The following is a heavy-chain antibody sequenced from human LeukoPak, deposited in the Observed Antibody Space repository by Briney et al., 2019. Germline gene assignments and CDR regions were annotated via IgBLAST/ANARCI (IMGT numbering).Heavy chain of an antibody. J-gene: IGHJ4*02. D-gene: IGHD2-2*01. CDR1: DGSLSGYY. CDR3: AKGGCSSTTCYVNC. CDR2: ISHDGSNK. Sequence: LSLTCAVYDGSLSGYYWGWIRQPPGKGLEWMAVISHDGSNKYYADSVKGRFTISRDNSKNTLYLQMSSLRAEDTAVYYCAKGGCSSTTCYVNCWGQGTLVTVSS. V-gene: IGHV3-30*18.